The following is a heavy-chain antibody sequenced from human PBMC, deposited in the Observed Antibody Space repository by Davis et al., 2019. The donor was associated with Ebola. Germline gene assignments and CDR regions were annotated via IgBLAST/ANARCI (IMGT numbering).Heavy chain of an antibody. V-gene: IGHV4-34*01. CDR1: GGSFSGYY. CDR2: INHSGST. J-gene: IGHJ6*02. D-gene: IGHD6-6*01. CDR3: ARVKGRSSSTYYYYYGMDV. Sequence: GSLRLFCAVYGGSFSGYYWSWIRQPPGKGLEWIGEINHSGSTNYNPSLKSRVTISVDTSKNQFSLKLSSVTAADTAVYYCARVKGRSSSTYYYYYGMDVWGQGTTVTVSS.